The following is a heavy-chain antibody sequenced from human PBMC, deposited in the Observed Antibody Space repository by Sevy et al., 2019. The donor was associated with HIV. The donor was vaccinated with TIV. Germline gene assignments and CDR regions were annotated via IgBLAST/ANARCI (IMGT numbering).Heavy chain of an antibody. CDR1: GFTLTSYE. J-gene: IGHJ3*02. CDR2: ISSIGNTI. D-gene: IGHD1-7*01. Sequence: GGSLRLSCEASGFTLTSYEMNWVRQAPGKGLEWVSYISSIGNTIYYADSVKGRFTISRDKAKKSVYLQMNSLRADDTAVYFCARRGTFRFSDAFDSWGQWTMVTVSS. V-gene: IGHV3-48*03. CDR3: ARRGTFRFSDAFDS.